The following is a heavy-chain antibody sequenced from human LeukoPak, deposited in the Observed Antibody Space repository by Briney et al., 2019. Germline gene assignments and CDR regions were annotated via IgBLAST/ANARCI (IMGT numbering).Heavy chain of an antibody. Sequence: GALRLSCSASGFTFKNFCMHWVRQAPGKGLEWVAVISYDGNIDYYADSVRGRFTISRDNSKKTLYLQMNSLRTEDTAVYYCAKGAADYQDYYFDSWGQGTLVTVSS. CDR3: AKGAADYQDYYFDS. CDR1: GFTFKNFC. D-gene: IGHD4-17*01. J-gene: IGHJ4*02. V-gene: IGHV3-30*18. CDR2: ISYDGNID.